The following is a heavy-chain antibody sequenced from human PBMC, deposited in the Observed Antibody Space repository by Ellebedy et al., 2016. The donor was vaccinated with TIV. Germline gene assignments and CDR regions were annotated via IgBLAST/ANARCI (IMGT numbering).Heavy chain of an antibody. CDR3: AKAPSAAMGPIDY. D-gene: IGHD5-18*01. V-gene: IGHV3-23*01. J-gene: IGHJ4*02. Sequence: GESLKISCAASGFTFSSYAMTWVRQPPGKGLEWVSSLSGSGGKTYYADSVKGRFTISRDNSKNTLYLQMDSLRADDTAAYYCAKAPSAAMGPIDYWGQGTQVTVSS. CDR2: LSGSGGKT. CDR1: GFTFSSYA.